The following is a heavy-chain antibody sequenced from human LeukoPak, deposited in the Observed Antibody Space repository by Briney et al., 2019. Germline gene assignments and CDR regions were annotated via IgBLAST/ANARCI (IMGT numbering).Heavy chain of an antibody. CDR1: GYTFTSYD. V-gene: IGHV1-8*01. CDR2: MNPNSGNT. D-gene: IGHD7-27*01. J-gene: IGHJ4*02. Sequence: ASVKVSCKASGYTFTSYDINWVRQATGQGLEWMGWMNPNSGNTGYAQKFQGRVTMTRNTSISTAYMELSSLRSEDTAVYYCARVNGDSNYFDYWGQGTLVTVSS. CDR3: ARVNGDSNYFDY.